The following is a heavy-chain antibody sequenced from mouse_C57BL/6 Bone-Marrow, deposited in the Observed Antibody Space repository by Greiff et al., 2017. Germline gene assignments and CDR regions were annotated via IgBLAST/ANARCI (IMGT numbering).Heavy chain of an antibody. D-gene: IGHD1-1*01. CDR1: GYSITSGYY. CDR2: ISYDGSN. J-gene: IGHJ4*01. V-gene: IGHV3-6*01. CDR3: ASAFTTVVANAMDY. Sequence: EVKLMESGPGLVKPSQSLSLTCSVTGYSITSGYYWNWIRQFPGNKLEWMGYISYDGSNNYNPSLKNRISITRDTSKNQFFLKLNSVTTEDTATYYCASAFTTVVANAMDYWGQGTSVTVSA.